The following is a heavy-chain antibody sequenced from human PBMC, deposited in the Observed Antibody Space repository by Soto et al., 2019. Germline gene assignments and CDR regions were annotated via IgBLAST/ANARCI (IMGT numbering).Heavy chain of an antibody. CDR3: AKVGLMGAYRKYFFDY. CDR2: ISYDEINQ. V-gene: IGHV3-30*18. J-gene: IGHJ4*02. Sequence: PGGSLRLSCASCRFSFTSFGVRGFCQAPGKGLEWVAFISYDEINQYYADSVKGRFTISRDISKNTLYLQMNNLRPEDSAVYYCAKVGLMGAYRKYFFDYWGQGTLVTVSS. CDR1: RFSFTSFG. D-gene: IGHD1-26*01.